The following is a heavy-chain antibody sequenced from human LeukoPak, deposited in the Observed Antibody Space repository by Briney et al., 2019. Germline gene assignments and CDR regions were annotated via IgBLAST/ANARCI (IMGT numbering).Heavy chain of an antibody. J-gene: IGHJ4*02. CDR3: ARRGYYYGSGSYYATYDY. V-gene: IGHV4-39*01. D-gene: IGHD3-10*01. CDR2: IYHSGST. CDR1: GGSISSSSYY. Sequence: SETLSLTCTVSGGSISSSSYYWGWIRQPPGKGLEWIGSIYHSGSTYYNPSLKSRVTISVDTSKNQFSLKLSSVTAADTAVYYCARRGYYYGSGSYYATYDYWGQGTLVTVSS.